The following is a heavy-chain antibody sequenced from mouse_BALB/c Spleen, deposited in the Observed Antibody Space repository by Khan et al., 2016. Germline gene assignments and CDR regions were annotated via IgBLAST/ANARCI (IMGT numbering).Heavy chain of an antibody. CDR1: GYSITSDYA. CDR2: IIYSGST. CDR3: ARTPTAYYAMDY. J-gene: IGHJ4*01. V-gene: IGHV3-2*02. D-gene: IGHD1-2*01. Sequence: EVQLQESGPGLVKPSQSLSLTCTVTGYSITSDYAWNWIRQFPGNKLEWMGYIIYSGSTRYYPSLKSRISVTRDKSKNQFFLQLNSVTTEDTATYYCARTPTAYYAMDYWGQGTSVTVSS.